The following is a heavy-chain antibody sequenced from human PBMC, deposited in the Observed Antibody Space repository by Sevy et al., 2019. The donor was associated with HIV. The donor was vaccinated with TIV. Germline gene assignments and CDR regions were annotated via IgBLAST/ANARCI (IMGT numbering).Heavy chain of an antibody. D-gene: IGHD6-13*01. V-gene: IGHV3-30-3*01. Sequence: GGSLRLSCAASGFTFSSYAMHWVRQAPGKGLEWVAVISYDGSNKYYADSVKGRFTISRDNSKNTLYLQMNSLRAEDTAVYYCARDQGPQRIAAAATGSFFDYWGQGTLVTVSS. CDR3: ARDQGPQRIAAAATGSFFDY. CDR2: ISYDGSNK. CDR1: GFTFSSYA. J-gene: IGHJ4*02.